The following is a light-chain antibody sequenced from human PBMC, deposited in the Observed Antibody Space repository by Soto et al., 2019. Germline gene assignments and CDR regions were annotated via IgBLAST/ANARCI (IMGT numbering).Light chain of an antibody. CDR1: QSVDSN. V-gene: IGKV3-20*01. CDR2: GAS. Sequence: EIVLTQSPATLSVSPGDGATLSCRASQSVDSNLAWYQQKPGQTPRLLISGASRRATGIPDRFSGAGSGTDFTLTISRLEPEDFALYYCQQHDILPITFGQGTRLEI. CDR3: QQHDILPIT. J-gene: IGKJ5*01.